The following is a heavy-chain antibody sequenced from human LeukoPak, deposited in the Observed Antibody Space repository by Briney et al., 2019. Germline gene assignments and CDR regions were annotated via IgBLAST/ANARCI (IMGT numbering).Heavy chain of an antibody. J-gene: IGHJ4*02. CDR2: INPNSGGT. Sequence: GASVKVSCKASGYTFTGYYMHWVRQAPGQGLEWMGWINPNSGGTNYAQKFQGRVTMTRDTSISTAYMELSRLRSDDTAVYHCARAEIQLWFDALDYWGQGTLVTVSS. D-gene: IGHD5-18*01. CDR1: GYTFTGYY. V-gene: IGHV1-2*02. CDR3: ARAEIQLWFDALDY.